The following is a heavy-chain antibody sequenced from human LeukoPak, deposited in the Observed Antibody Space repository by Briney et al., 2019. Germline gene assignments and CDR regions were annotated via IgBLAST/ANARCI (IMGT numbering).Heavy chain of an antibody. J-gene: IGHJ4*02. Sequence: GGSLRLSCAASGFTFSSYAISWVRKAPGKGLEWVASIKHDGSEKYYVDSVRGRFTISRDNTMNSLYLQMSSLRAEDRAVYYCATDRGWRTSGYYLYYFEYWGQGTLVTYSS. CDR2: IKHDGSEK. CDR3: ATDRGWRTSGYYLYYFEY. D-gene: IGHD3-3*01. CDR1: GFTFSSYA. V-gene: IGHV3-7*01.